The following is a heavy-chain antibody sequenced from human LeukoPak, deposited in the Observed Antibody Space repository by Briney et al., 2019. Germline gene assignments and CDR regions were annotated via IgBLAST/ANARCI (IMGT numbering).Heavy chain of an antibody. CDR2: IYYSGST. CDR1: GGSISSYY. CDR3: ARVVAVAGTFYYGMDV. V-gene: IGHV4-59*01. J-gene: IGHJ6*02. D-gene: IGHD6-19*01. Sequence: KPSETLSLTCTVSGGSISSYYWSWIRQPPGKGLEWIGYIYYSGSTYDNPSLKSRVTISLDTSKNQFSLKLSSVTAADTAVYYCARVVAVAGTFYYGMDVWGQGTTVTVSS.